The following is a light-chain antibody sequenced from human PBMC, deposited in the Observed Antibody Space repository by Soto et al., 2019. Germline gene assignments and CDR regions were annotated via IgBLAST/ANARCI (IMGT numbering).Light chain of an antibody. CDR2: AAS. Sequence: EIVLTQSPGTLSLSTGERATLSCRASQSLTNNYLAWYQQKPGQAPRLLIYAASSRATGIPDRFSGSGSETDFTLTISRLEPEDFAVYYCHQYGSSLPVTFGGGTNVEIK. CDR1: QSLTNNY. CDR3: HQYGSSLPVT. V-gene: IGKV3-20*01. J-gene: IGKJ4*01.